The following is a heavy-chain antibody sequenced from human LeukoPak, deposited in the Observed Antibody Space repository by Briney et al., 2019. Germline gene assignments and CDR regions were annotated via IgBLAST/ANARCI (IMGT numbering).Heavy chain of an antibody. CDR2: ISAYNGNT. Sequence: GASVKVSCKASGYTFTSYGISWVRQAPGQGLEWMGWISAYNGNTNYAQKLQGRVTMTTDTSTSTAYMELRSLRSDDTAVYYCARQSLPYYDSSGYFWWGQGTLVTVSS. D-gene: IGHD3-22*01. J-gene: IGHJ4*02. CDR3: ARQSLPYYDSSGYFW. CDR1: GYTFTSYG. V-gene: IGHV1-18*01.